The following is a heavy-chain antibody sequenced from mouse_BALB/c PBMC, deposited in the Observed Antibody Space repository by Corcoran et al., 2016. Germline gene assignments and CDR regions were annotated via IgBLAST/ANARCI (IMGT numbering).Heavy chain of an antibody. CDR2: IFPGSGNT. D-gene: IGHD2-3*01. J-gene: IGHJ2*01. V-gene: IGHV1-66*01. Sequence: QVQLQQSGPELVKPGASVKISCKASGYSFTSYYIHWVKQRPGQGLEWIGWIFPGSGNTKYNEKFKGKATLTADTSSSTAYMQLSSLTSEDSAVYFCARSLGLLPIDYWGQGTTLTVSS. CDR1: GYSFTSYY. CDR3: ARSLGLLPIDY.